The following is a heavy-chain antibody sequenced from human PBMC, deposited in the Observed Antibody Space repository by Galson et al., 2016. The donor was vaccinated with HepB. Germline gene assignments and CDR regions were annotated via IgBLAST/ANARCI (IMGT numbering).Heavy chain of an antibody. J-gene: IGHJ4*02. Sequence: SETLSLTCAVSGVSITSNDWWSWVRQPPGQGLEWIGQIFHSGRVNYTPSLASRVTISIATSNNHFSLRLTSVTAADTALYYCARQYWGGPSDYWGQGTLVTVSS. V-gene: IGHV4-4*02. CDR2: IFHSGRV. CDR1: GVSITSNDW. CDR3: ARQYWGGPSDY. D-gene: IGHD2/OR15-2a*01.